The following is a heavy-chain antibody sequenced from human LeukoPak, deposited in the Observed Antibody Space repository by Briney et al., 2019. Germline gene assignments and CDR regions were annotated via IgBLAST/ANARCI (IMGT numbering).Heavy chain of an antibody. CDR3: ARFFTRRFDP. Sequence: PSETLSLTCTVSGASISSGGYYWSWIRQPPGKGLGWIGYIYQSGSTYYNPSLKSRVTLSVDTSKNQFSLRLSSVTAADTAVYYCARFFTRRFDPWGQGTLVTVSS. CDR2: IYQSGST. CDR1: GASISSGGYY. V-gene: IGHV4-30-2*01. J-gene: IGHJ5*02.